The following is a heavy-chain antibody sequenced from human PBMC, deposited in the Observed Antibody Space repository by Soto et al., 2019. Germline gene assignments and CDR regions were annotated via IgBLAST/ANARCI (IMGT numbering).Heavy chain of an antibody. CDR2: ISPYNDQT. CDR3: ARGGYYDNVWGKLSHYGLDV. Sequence: QVQLVQSASEVMKPGASVKVSCKASGYTFIRYGITWVRQAPGQRLEWMGWISPYNDQTIYAQKLQGRVTMTADTPTRTVYRQLRSVKSDDTAVYYCARGGYYDNVWGKLSHYGLDVWGQGTSVTVSS. D-gene: IGHD3-16*01. V-gene: IGHV1-18*01. J-gene: IGHJ6*02. CDR1: GYTFIRYG.